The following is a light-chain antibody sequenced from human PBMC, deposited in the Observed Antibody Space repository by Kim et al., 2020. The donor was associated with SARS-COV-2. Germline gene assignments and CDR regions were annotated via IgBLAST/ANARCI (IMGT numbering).Light chain of an antibody. CDR1: NSNIGSNS. CDR2: SNT. J-gene: IGLJ3*02. CDR3: AAWDDSLNGPV. Sequence: QSVLTQAPSASGTPGQRLTISCSGSNSNIGSNSVNWYQQFPGAAPKLLIYSNTHRPSGVPDRFSGSKSGTSASLAISGLQSEDETDYYCAAWDDSLNGPVFGGGTKLTVL. V-gene: IGLV1-44*01.